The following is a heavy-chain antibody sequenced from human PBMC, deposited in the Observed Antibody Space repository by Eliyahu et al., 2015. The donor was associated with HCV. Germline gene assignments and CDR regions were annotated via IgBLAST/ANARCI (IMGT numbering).Heavy chain of an antibody. D-gene: IGHD6-6*01. CDR2: INPNSGGT. V-gene: IGHV1-2*02. CDR1: GYTFTGYY. J-gene: IGHJ5*02. CDR3: ARWAVGYSSSSDPINWFDP. Sequence: QVQLVQSGAEVKKPGASVKVSCKASGYTFTGYYMHWVRQAPGQGLEWMGWINPNSGGTNYAQKFQGRVTMTRDTSISTAYMELSRLRSDDTAVYYCARWAVGYSSSSDPINWFDPWGQGTLVTVSS.